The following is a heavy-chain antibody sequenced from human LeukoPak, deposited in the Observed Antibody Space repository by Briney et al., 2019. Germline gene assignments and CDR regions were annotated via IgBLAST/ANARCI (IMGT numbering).Heavy chain of an antibody. D-gene: IGHD2-2*01. J-gene: IGHJ6*02. CDR1: GGSITGHY. CDR3: ARLSRIVPVANTYYHSMDV. Sequence: SETLSLTCTVSGGSITGHYWSWIRQPPEKGLEWIGYIHSSGSTNYNPSPKSRVALSVDSSKNQFSLEFSSVTAADTAVYFCARLSRIVPVANTYYHSMDVWGQGTTVTLSS. CDR2: IHSSGST. V-gene: IGHV4-59*08.